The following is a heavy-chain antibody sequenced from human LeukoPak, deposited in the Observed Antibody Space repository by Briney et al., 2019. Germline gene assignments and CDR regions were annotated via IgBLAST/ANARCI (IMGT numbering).Heavy chain of an antibody. Sequence: PSETLSLTCTVSGGSISSYFWSWIRQPPGKGLEWIGYIYYSGSTNYNPSLKSRVTISVDTSKNQFSLKLSSVTAADTAVYYCASSIRKRWLQLDAFDIWGQGTMVTVSS. CDR2: IYYSGST. CDR1: GGSISSYF. V-gene: IGHV4-59*08. CDR3: ASSIRKRWLQLDAFDI. J-gene: IGHJ3*02. D-gene: IGHD5-24*01.